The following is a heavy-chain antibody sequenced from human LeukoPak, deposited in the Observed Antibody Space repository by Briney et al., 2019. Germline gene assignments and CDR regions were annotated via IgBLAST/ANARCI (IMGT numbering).Heavy chain of an antibody. J-gene: IGHJ4*02. CDR1: GFTVSSNY. D-gene: IGHD4-17*01. CDR2: ISSSSNTI. CDR3: ARTRPYGCDY. Sequence: GGSLRLSCAASGFTVSSNYVSWVRQAPGKGLEWLSYISSSSNTIYYADSVKGRFTISRDNAKNSLYLQMNSLRDEDTAVYYCARTRPYGCDYWGQGTLVTVSS. V-gene: IGHV3-48*02.